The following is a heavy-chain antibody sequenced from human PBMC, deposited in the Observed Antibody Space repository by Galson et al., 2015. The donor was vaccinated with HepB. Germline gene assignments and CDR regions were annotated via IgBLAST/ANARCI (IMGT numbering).Heavy chain of an antibody. Sequence: SLRLSCAASGFTFSSYGMHWVRQAPGKGLEWVAVIWYDGSNKYYADSVKGRFTISRDNSKNTLYLQMNSLRAEDTAVYYCARDGKPMSYYYYMDVWGKGTTVTVSS. V-gene: IGHV3-33*01. CDR3: ARDGKPMSYYYYMDV. D-gene: IGHD1-14*01. CDR1: GFTFSSYG. CDR2: IWYDGSNK. J-gene: IGHJ6*03.